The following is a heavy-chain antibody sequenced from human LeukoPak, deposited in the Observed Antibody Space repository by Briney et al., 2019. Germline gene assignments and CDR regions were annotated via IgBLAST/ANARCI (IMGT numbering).Heavy chain of an antibody. CDR1: GGSISSGFW. J-gene: IGHJ4*02. Sequence: PSETLSLTCVVSGGSISSGFWWSWVRQPPGKGLEWIGEIHHSGSTNYNPSLKSRVTISVDKSKNQFSLKLSSVTATDTAVYLCARNAYYSADYWGQGTLVTVSS. CDR3: ARNAYYSADY. V-gene: IGHV4-4*02. CDR2: IHHSGST. D-gene: IGHD4/OR15-4a*01.